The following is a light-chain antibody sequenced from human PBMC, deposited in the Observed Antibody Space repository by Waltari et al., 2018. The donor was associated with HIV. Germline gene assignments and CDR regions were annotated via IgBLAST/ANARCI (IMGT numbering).Light chain of an antibody. CDR2: RNN. CDR3: AAWDDSLTGVV. CDR1: SSNIGSNY. J-gene: IGLJ2*01. V-gene: IGLV1-47*01. Sequence: QSVLTQPPSASGTPGQRVTISCSGSSSNIGSNYLYLYQQFPGTAPKLLIYRNNQRASGVPDRFSASKSGTSASLAISGLRSEDEADYHCAAWDDSLTGVVFGGGTKLTVL.